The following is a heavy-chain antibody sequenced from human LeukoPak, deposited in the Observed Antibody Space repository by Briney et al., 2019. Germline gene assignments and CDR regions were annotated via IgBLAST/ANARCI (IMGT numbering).Heavy chain of an antibody. J-gene: IGHJ6*03. D-gene: IGHD2-2*01. Sequence: ASVKVSCKASGYTFTSYGISWVRQAPGQGLEWMGWISAYNGNTNYAQKLQGRVTMTTDTSTSTAYMELRSLRSDDTAVYYCARSTAEDIVVVPAATGGPYYYYYMDVWGKVTTVTISS. V-gene: IGHV1-18*01. CDR1: GYTFTSYG. CDR3: ARSTAEDIVVVPAATGGPYYYYYMDV. CDR2: ISAYNGNT.